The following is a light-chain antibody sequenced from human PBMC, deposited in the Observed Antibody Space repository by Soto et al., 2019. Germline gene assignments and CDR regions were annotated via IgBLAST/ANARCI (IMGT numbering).Light chain of an antibody. CDR2: RNG. J-gene: IGLJ2*01. Sequence: QSVLTQPPSASATPGQGVTISCSGSSVNIGSNYVYWYQQLPGTAPKLLIYRNGQRPSGVPDRFSGSKSGTSASLAISGLRSEDEADYYCAAWDDSLHGPVFGGGTKLTVL. CDR1: SVNIGSNY. CDR3: AAWDDSLHGPV. V-gene: IGLV1-47*01.